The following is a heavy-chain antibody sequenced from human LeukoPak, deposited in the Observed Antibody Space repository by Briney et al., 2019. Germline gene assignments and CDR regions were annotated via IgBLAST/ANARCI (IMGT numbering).Heavy chain of an antibody. Sequence: PGGSLGLCCAASGFTFSSYWMSWIRQAPGKGLEWVANMEQDGSKKYYVDSVKGRFTISRDNAKNSLYLQMNSLRAEDTAVYYCARVGGVVPAMHLCFFDYWGQGTLVTVSS. J-gene: IGHJ4*02. CDR3: ARVGGVVPAMHLCFFDY. D-gene: IGHD2-2*01. CDR1: GFTFSSYW. V-gene: IGHV3-7*01. CDR2: MEQDGSKK.